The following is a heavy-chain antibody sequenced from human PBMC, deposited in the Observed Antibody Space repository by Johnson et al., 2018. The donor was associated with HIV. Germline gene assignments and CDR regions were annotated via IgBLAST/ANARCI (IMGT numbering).Heavy chain of an antibody. Sequence: VQLVESGGGVVRPGGSLRLSCAASGFTFDDYGLTWVRQAPGKGLEWVSGINWNGGSTGYADSTKGRITISRDNSKKSLYLQMNSLRAEDTALYFCAKDSDAFYYGSGDAFDIWGQGTVVTVSS. CDR2: INWNGGST. CDR3: AKDSDAFYYGSGDAFDI. CDR1: GFTFDDYG. D-gene: IGHD3-10*01. V-gene: IGHV3-20*04. J-gene: IGHJ3*02.